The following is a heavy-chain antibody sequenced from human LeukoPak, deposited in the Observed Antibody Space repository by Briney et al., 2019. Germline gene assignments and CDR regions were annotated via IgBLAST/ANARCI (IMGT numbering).Heavy chain of an antibody. Sequence: ASVKVSCKASGYNFTSYHIHWVRQAPGQGPEWMGIINPSSGSTSYAQKFLVRVTMTRDMSTSTVYMELSSLRSEDTAVYYCVRQGRVGNNYFDSWGQGTLVTVSS. V-gene: IGHV1-46*01. D-gene: IGHD1-26*01. J-gene: IGHJ5*01. CDR3: VRQGRVGNNYFDS. CDR1: GYNFTSYH. CDR2: INPSSGST.